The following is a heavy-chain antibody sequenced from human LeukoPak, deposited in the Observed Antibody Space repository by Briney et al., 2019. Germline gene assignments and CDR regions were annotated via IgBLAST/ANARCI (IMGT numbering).Heavy chain of an antibody. CDR2: IYYSGST. V-gene: IGHV4-39*07. CDR3: ARDQAAPDDAFDI. J-gene: IGHJ3*02. D-gene: IGHD2-15*01. Sequence: SETLSLTCTVSGGSISSSSYYWGWIRQPPGKGLEWIGSIYYSGSTYYNPSLKSRVTISVDTSKNQFSLKLSSVTAADTAVYYCARDQAAPDDAFDIWGQGTMVTVSS. CDR1: GGSISSSSYY.